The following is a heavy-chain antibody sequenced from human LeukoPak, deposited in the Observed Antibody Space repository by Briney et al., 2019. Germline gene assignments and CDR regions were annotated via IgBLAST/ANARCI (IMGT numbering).Heavy chain of an antibody. D-gene: IGHD3-3*01. CDR3: ATSRGGGYYDFWSGFNY. CDR2: IDPSDSYT. Sequence: GGSLRLSCKGSGYSFTSYWISWVRQMPGKGLEWMGRIDPSDSYTNYSPSFQGHVTISADKSISTAYLQCSSLKASDTAMYYCATSRGGGYYDFWSGFNYWGRGTLVTVSS. J-gene: IGHJ4*02. CDR1: GYSFTSYW. V-gene: IGHV5-10-1*01.